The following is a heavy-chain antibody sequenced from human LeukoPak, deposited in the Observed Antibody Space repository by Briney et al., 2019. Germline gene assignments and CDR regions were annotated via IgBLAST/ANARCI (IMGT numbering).Heavy chain of an antibody. Sequence: GGSLRLSCAASGFIFSSYWMHWVRQPPGKGLVWVSRINGDGTSTSYADSVKGRFTISRDNAKNTLYLQMNSLRVEDTAVYYCARVSSSSWWALDYWGQGTLVTVSS. J-gene: IGHJ4*02. V-gene: IGHV3-74*01. CDR1: GFIFSSYW. CDR3: ARVSSSSWWALDY. CDR2: INGDGTST. D-gene: IGHD6-13*01.